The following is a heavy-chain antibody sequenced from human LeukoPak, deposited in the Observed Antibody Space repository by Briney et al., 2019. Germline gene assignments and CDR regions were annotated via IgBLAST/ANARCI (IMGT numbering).Heavy chain of an antibody. V-gene: IGHV3-23*01. Sequence: SGGSLRLSCEASGFTFSTSAMSWVRQAPGKGLEWVSAISGSGGRTYYADSVKGRFTIFRDNSKNMLYLQMNSLRAEDTAVYYCAKDASAVAGPEGSFDIWGQGTMVTVSS. CDR3: AKDASAVAGPEGSFDI. D-gene: IGHD6-19*01. CDR1: GFTFSTSA. CDR2: ISGSGGRT. J-gene: IGHJ3*02.